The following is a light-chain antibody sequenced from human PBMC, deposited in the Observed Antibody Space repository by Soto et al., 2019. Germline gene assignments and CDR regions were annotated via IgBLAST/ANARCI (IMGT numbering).Light chain of an antibody. CDR2: EGS. Sequence: QSALTQPASVSGSPGQSITISCTGTSSDVGSYNLVSWYQHHPGKAPKLMIYEGSKRPSGVSNRFSGSKSGNTASLTISGLQAEDEADYYCCSYAGSSNLVVFGGGTKLTAL. CDR1: SSDVGSYNL. CDR3: CSYAGSSNLVV. J-gene: IGLJ2*01. V-gene: IGLV2-23*01.